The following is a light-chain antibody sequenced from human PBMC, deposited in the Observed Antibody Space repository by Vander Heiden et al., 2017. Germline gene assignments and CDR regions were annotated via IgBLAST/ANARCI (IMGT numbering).Light chain of an antibody. CDR2: RNHDGSH. CDR3: QTWGTGYVV. CDR1: SLHSTFP. V-gene: IGLV4-69*01. J-gene: IGLJ2*01. Sequence: QAVLTQSPSASASLGASVELTCTLSSLHSTFPIAWHQHQPEKGPRYLMRRNHDGSHTKGDGIPDRFSGSSSGAERYRTISSLQSEDEADYYCQTWGTGYVVFGGGTKLTVL.